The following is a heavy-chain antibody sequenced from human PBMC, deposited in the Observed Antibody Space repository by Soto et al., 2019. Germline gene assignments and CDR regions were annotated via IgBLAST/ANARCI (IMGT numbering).Heavy chain of an antibody. CDR2: IYYSGST. CDR3: ARLAIEVPAYYYYYYMDV. Sequence: SETLSLTCTVSGGSISSYYWSWIRQPPGKGLEWIGYIYYSGSTNYNPSLKSRVTISVDTSKNQFSLKLSSVTAADTAVYYCARLAIEVPAYYYYYYMDVWGKGTTVTVSS. J-gene: IGHJ6*03. V-gene: IGHV4-59*08. CDR1: GGSISSYY.